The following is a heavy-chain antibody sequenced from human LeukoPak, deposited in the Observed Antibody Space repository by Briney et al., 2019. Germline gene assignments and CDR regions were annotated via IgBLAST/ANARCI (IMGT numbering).Heavy chain of an antibody. J-gene: IGHJ4*02. D-gene: IGHD2-15*01. CDR3: ANINPGIGSGIRFTYFDY. Sequence: SETLSLTCTVSGGSISSSSYYWGWIRQPPGKGLEWIGSIYYSGSTYYNPSLKSRVTISVDTSKNQFSLKLSSVTTADTAVYYCANINPGIGSGIRFTYFDYWGQGTLVTVSS. CDR1: GGSISSSSYY. V-gene: IGHV4-39*07. CDR2: IYYSGST.